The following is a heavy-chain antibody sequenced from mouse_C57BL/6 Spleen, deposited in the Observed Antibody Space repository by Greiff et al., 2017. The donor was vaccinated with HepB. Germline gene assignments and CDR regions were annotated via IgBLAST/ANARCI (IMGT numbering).Heavy chain of an antibody. CDR2: IYPGDGDT. J-gene: IGHJ2*01. Sequence: QVQLQQSGPELVKPGASVKISCKASGYAFSSSWMNWVKQRPGKGLEWIGRIYPGDGDTNYNGKFKGQATLTADKSSSTAYMQLSSLTSEDSAVYFCARRGYYGSSYSYYFDYWGQGTTLTVSS. V-gene: IGHV1-82*01. CDR1: GYAFSSSW. D-gene: IGHD1-1*01. CDR3: ARRGYYGSSYSYYFDY.